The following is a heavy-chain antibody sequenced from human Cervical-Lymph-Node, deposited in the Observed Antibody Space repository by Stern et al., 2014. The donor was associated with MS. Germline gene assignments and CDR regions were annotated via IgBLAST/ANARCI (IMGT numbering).Heavy chain of an antibody. J-gene: IGHJ4*02. Sequence: QVQLVQSGAEVWKPGSSVKVSCKASGGSFRSLAISWVRQAPGKGLEWMGGIPPIFDSENCAQKFQGRVTITVDESTTTVYMELRSLRSEDTAVYYCARERVDMGESGGIMDQWGQGTLVTVSS. V-gene: IGHV1-69*01. CDR2: IPPIFDSE. D-gene: IGHD1-26*01. CDR1: GGSFRSLA. CDR3: ARERVDMGESGGIMDQ.